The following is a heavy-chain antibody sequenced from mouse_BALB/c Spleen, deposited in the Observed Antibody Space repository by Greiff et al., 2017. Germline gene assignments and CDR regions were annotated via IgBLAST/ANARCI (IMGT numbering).Heavy chain of an antibody. CDR2: ISSGGSYT. CDR3: ARGVYYAMDY. J-gene: IGHJ4*01. V-gene: IGHV5-9-4*01. Sequence: DVKLVESGGGLVKPGGSLKLSCAASGFTFSSYAMSWVRQSPEKRLEWVAEISSGGSYTYYPDTVTGRFTISRDNAKNTLYLEMSSLRSEDTAMYYCARGVYYAMDYWGQGTSVTVSS. CDR1: GFTFSSYA.